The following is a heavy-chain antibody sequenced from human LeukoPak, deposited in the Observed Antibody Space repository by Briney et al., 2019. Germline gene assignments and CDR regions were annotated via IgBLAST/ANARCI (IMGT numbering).Heavy chain of an antibody. CDR2: IYTSGST. D-gene: IGHD3-16*01. Sequence: SETLSLTCTVSGGSISSYYWSWIRQPAGKGLEWIGRIYTSGSTNYNPSLKSRVTMSVDTSKNQFSLKLSSVTAADTAVYYCARELLGGVLNNWFDPWGQGTLVTVSS. V-gene: IGHV4-4*07. CDR1: GGSISSYY. J-gene: IGHJ5*02. CDR3: ARELLGGVLNNWFDP.